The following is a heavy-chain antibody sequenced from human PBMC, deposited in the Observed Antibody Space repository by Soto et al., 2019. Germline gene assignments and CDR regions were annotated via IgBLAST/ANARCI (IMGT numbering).Heavy chain of an antibody. D-gene: IGHD2-15*01. CDR3: ARDKGGPDAFDI. Sequence: EVQLVESGGGLVQPGGSLRLSCVVSGFTFSSYEMNWVRQAPGKGLEWVSYISGSGSTIYYADSVKGRLIISRDNAKKSLYLQMNSLRAEDTAVYYCARDKGGPDAFDIWGQGTMVTVSS. CDR2: ISGSGSTI. V-gene: IGHV3-48*03. J-gene: IGHJ3*02. CDR1: GFTFSSYE.